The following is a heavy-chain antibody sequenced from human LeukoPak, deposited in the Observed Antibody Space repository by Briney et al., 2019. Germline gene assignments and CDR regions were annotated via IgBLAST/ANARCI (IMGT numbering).Heavy chain of an antibody. D-gene: IGHD6-19*01. J-gene: IGHJ5*02. CDR1: GYIVSGYY. V-gene: IGHV1-2*06. CDR3: ARDVSSGWYPGWFDP. Sequence: ASVKVSCKASGYIVSGYYVHWVRQAPGQGLEWMGRINPTTGATNFAQKFQGRVTMTRDTSISTVYLEVSGLRSDDTAMYYCARDVSSGWYPGWFDPWGQGTQVTVSS. CDR2: INPTTGAT.